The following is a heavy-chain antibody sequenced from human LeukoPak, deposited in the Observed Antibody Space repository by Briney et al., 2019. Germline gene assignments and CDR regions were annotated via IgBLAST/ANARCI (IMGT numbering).Heavy chain of an antibody. J-gene: IGHJ4*02. CDR3: ARLIVGATDFDY. CDR2: INHSGST. V-gene: IGHV4-34*01. Sequence: SETLSLTCAVYGGSFSGYYWSWIRQPPGKGLEWIGEINHSGSTSYNPFLKSRVTISVDTSKNQFSLKLSSVTAADTAVYYCARLIVGATDFDYWGQGTLVTVSS. CDR1: GGSFSGYY. D-gene: IGHD1-26*01.